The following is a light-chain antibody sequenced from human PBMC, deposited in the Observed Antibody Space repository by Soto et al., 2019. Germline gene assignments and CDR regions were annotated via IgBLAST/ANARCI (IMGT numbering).Light chain of an antibody. J-gene: IGKJ1*01. V-gene: IGKV3-15*01. Sequence: EIVLTQSPATLSVSPGERATLSFRASQSVSSNLAWYQQKPGQAPRLLIYGASTRATGIPARFSGSGSGTEFTLTINSLQSEDFAVYYCQQYNNWPRTFGKGPRWIS. CDR2: GAS. CDR1: QSVSSN. CDR3: QQYNNWPRT.